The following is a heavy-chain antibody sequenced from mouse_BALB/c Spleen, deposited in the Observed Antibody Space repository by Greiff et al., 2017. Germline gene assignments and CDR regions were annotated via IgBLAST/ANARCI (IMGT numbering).Heavy chain of an antibody. D-gene: IGHD2-3*01. Sequence: EVKVVESGGGLVQPGGSRKLSCAASGFTFSSFGMHWVRQAPEKGLEWVAYISSGSSTIYYADTVKGRFTISRDNPKNTLFLQMTSLRSEDTAMYYCARFVDGYYWYFDVWGAGTTVTVSS. J-gene: IGHJ1*01. V-gene: IGHV5-17*02. CDR1: GFTFSSFG. CDR3: ARFVDGYYWYFDV. CDR2: ISSGSSTI.